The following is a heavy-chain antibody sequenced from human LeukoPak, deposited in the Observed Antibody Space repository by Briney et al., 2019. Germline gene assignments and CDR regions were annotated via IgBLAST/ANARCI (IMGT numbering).Heavy chain of an antibody. V-gene: IGHV3-23*01. D-gene: IGHD1-14*01. CDR2: ISGSGGST. CDR1: GFTFSSYA. J-gene: IGHJ5*02. CDR3: ARATITSTDNWFDP. Sequence: GGSLRLSCAASGFTFSSYAMSWVRQAPGKGLEWVSAISGSGGSTYYADSVKGRFTISRDNAKNSLYLQMNSLRVEDTAVYYCARATITSTDNWFDPWGQGTLVTVSS.